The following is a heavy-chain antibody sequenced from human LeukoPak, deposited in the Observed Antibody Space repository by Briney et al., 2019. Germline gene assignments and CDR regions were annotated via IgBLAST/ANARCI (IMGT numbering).Heavy chain of an antibody. D-gene: IGHD3-22*01. CDR3: ARGGMIVVPTRGFDY. CDR1: GFTFSSYS. V-gene: IGHV3-48*01. CDR2: ISSSSSTI. J-gene: IGHJ4*02. Sequence: GGSLRLSCAASGFTFSSYSMNWVRQAPGKGLEWVSYISSSSSTIYYADSVKGRFTISRGNAKKSLYLQMNSLRAEDTAVYYCARGGMIVVPTRGFDYWGQGTLVTVSS.